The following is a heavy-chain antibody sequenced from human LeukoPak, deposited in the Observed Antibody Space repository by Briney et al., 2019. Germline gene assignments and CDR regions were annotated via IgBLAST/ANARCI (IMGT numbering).Heavy chain of an antibody. J-gene: IGHJ4*02. D-gene: IGHD6-6*01. Sequence: PGGSLRLSCAATGFTFSRYGTHWVRQVPGKGLEWVASTWYDGSSKYYADSVKGRFTISRDNSKDTVYLQMSSLRGEDTALYYCVKGSFKYSSSQDHWGQGTLVTVSS. CDR3: VKGSFKYSSSQDH. V-gene: IGHV3-30*02. CDR2: TWYDGSSK. CDR1: GFTFSRYG.